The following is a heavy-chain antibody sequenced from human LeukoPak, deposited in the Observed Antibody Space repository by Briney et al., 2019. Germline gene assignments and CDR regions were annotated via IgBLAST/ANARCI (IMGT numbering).Heavy chain of an antibody. Sequence: SGGSLRLSCAASGFTFSSYAMSWVRQAPGKGLEWVSGISYSGGSTYYADSVKGRFTICRDSSKNTLYMQMSSLRAEDTAVYYCAKGSVAAALKNSFDYWGQGTLVTVSS. CDR1: GFTFSSYA. D-gene: IGHD6-13*01. CDR3: AKGSVAAALKNSFDY. V-gene: IGHV3-23*01. CDR2: ISYSGGST. J-gene: IGHJ4*02.